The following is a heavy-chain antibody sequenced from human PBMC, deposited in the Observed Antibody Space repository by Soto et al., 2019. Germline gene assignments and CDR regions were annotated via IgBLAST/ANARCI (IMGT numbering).Heavy chain of an antibody. D-gene: IGHD3-22*01. Sequence: ASVKVSCKASGYTLTTYQIHWVRPAPGQGLEWMGTINPSGGSTSYAQRFQGRVTMTRDTSTSTVYVDLSSLRSEDTALYYCARGDSKGWPFNSWGQGTL. CDR3: ARGDSKGWPFNS. CDR2: INPSGGST. V-gene: IGHV1-46*01. CDR1: GYTLTTYQ. J-gene: IGHJ4*02.